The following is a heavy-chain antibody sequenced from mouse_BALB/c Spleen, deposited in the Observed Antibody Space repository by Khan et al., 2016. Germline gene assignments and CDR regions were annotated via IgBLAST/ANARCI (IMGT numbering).Heavy chain of an antibody. CDR1: GYTFTDYY. V-gene: IGHV1-77*01. CDR2: IFPGSGST. J-gene: IGHJ3*01. Sequence: VQLQESGTELPRPGASVKLSCKASGYTFTDYYLHWVMQRTGQGLEWIGEIFPGSGSTYYNEKFKGKATLTVDTSSSTAYMQLSSLTSEDSAVYFCARSYSGYVGFDYWGQGALVTVSA. CDR3: ARSYSGYVGFDY. D-gene: IGHD3-2*02.